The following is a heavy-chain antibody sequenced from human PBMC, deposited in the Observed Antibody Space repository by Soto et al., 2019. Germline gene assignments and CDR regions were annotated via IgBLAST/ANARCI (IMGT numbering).Heavy chain of an antibody. CDR3: SHMRGSGLFGIDV. CDR2: IFSNDDK. Sequence: QITWKESGPALMKPTQTLTLTCAFSGLSLSTSGVGVGWVRQPPGKALEWLALIFSNDDKRYSPSLMSRLTITKDTSKNQVVLTMTNIDPVDTATYYCSHMRGSGLFGIDVWGQGTTVTVSS. D-gene: IGHD3-10*01. CDR1: GLSLSTSGVG. V-gene: IGHV2-5*01. J-gene: IGHJ6*02.